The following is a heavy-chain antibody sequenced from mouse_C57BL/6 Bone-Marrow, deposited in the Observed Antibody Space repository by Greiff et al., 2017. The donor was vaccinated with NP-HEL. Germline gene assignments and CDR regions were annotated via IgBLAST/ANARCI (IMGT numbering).Heavy chain of an antibody. Sequence: QVHVKQPGAELVKPGASVKLSCKASGYTFTSYWMHWVKQRPGQGLEWIGMIHPNSGSTNYNEKFKSKATLTVDKSSSTAYMQLSSLTSEDSAVYYCAREGYFYAMDYWGQGTSVTVSS. D-gene: IGHD2-3*01. CDR2: IHPNSGST. V-gene: IGHV1-64*01. CDR1: GYTFTSYW. J-gene: IGHJ4*01. CDR3: AREGYFYAMDY.